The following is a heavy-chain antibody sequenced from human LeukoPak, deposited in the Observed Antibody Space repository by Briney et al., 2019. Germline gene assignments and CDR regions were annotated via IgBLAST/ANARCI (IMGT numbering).Heavy chain of an antibody. D-gene: IGHD6-13*01. CDR3: ARAYSSSWYWNWFDP. V-gene: IGHV4-38-2*02. CDR2: ICPTGST. J-gene: IGHJ5*02. Sequence: SETLSLTCTVSGYSISSGYYWGWIRQPPGKGLEWIGNICPTGSTYYNPSLKSRVTISVDTSKNQFSLKVSSVSAADTAVYYCARAYSSSWYWNWFDPWGQGTLVTVSS. CDR1: GYSISSGYY.